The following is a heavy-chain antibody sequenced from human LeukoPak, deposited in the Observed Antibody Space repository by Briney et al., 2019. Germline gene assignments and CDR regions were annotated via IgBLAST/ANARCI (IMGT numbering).Heavy chain of an antibody. D-gene: IGHD4-17*01. V-gene: IGHV4-59*01. Sequence: SETLSLTCTVSGGAITGYYWSWIRQPPGKGLEWIGYIYYSGSTTYNPSLKCRVTMSVETSKKQFTLKLSSVTAADTAVYYGTRGRPPHDYGTLFDYWGQGTLVTVSS. CDR3: TRGRPPHDYGTLFDY. CDR2: IYYSGST. CDR1: GGAITGYY. J-gene: IGHJ4*02.